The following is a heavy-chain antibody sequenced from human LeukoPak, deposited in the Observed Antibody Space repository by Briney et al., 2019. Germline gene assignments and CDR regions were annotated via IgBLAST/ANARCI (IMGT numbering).Heavy chain of an antibody. CDR1: GFTFSSYA. Sequence: GGSLRLSCAASGFTFSSYAMSWVRQAPGKGLEWVSAISGSGGSTHYADSVKGRFTISRDNSKNTLYLQMNSLRAEDTAVYYCANSPYSSGWLSYYWGQGTLVTVSS. CDR2: ISGSGGST. D-gene: IGHD6-19*01. V-gene: IGHV3-23*01. CDR3: ANSPYSSGWLSYY. J-gene: IGHJ4*02.